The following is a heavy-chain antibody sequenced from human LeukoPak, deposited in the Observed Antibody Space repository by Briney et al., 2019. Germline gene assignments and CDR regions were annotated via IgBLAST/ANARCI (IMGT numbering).Heavy chain of an antibody. V-gene: IGHV1-24*01. J-gene: IGHJ4*02. CDR1: GYTLTEVS. Sequence: ASVKVSCKLSGYTLTEVSVAWVRQAPGKGLEWMGGFDPEYGETVYTQKFQGRFTMTEDTSADTAYMELSSLKSEDTAVYYCTTDGHDYWGQGTLVTVSS. CDR3: TTDGHDY. CDR2: FDPEYGET.